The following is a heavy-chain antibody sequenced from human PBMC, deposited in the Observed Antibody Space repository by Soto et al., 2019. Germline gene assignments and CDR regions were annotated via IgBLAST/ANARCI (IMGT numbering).Heavy chain of an antibody. V-gene: IGHV3-23*01. CDR3: VKRGRNWGAFDF. D-gene: IGHD7-27*01. CDR2: IGGTDGDSDGVP. J-gene: IGHJ3*01. Sequence: VQLLESGGDLVQPGGSLRLSCVASGFILNNYAMSWVRQAPGKGLEWVSTIGGTDGDSDGVPWYEDSVKGLLTISMDSSANTLFLHKDNLRAEDSDLYYCVKRGRNWGAFDFWGQGTTVVVSS. CDR1: GFILNNYA.